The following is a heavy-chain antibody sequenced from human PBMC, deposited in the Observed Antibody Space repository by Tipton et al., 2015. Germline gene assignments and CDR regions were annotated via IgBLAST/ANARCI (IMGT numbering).Heavy chain of an antibody. Sequence: SLRLSCAASGFTFSTFGLSWVRQAAGKGLEWVSGLSGSGATTYYADSVKGRFTISRNTSKDILYLQMTTLRAEDTAVYYCAKWDPMNGLMDAWGQGTTVTVSS. D-gene: IGHD3-22*01. CDR1: GFTFSTFG. J-gene: IGHJ6*02. CDR3: AKWDPMNGLMDA. CDR2: LSGSGATT. V-gene: IGHV3-23*01.